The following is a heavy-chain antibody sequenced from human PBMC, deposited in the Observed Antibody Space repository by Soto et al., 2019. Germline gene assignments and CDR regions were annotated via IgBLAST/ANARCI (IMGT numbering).Heavy chain of an antibody. J-gene: IGHJ6*02. Sequence: GGSLRLSCAASGFAFRTYAMAWVRQAPGKGLEWVSGIWGSGDRTFYADSVKGRFTISRDNSRNTLYLQMYSLTAEDTALYYCAKTGPYCGGDCSRYFYGMDVWGQGTTVTVSS. CDR3: AKTGPYCGGDCSRYFYGMDV. CDR2: IWGSGDRT. D-gene: IGHD2-21*02. CDR1: GFAFRTYA. V-gene: IGHV3-23*01.